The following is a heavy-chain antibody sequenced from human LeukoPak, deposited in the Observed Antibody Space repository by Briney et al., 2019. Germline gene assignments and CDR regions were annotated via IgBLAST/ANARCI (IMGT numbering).Heavy chain of an antibody. D-gene: IGHD3-22*01. CDR2: INPNSGGT. Sequence: ASVKVSCKASGYTFTGYYMHWVRQAPGQGLEWMGWINPNSGGTNYAQKFQGRVTMTRDTSISTAHMELSRLRSDDTAVYYCACPYYYDSSGYYHPFDYWGQGTLVTVSS. CDR3: ACPYYYDSSGYYHPFDY. CDR1: GYTFTGYY. J-gene: IGHJ4*02. V-gene: IGHV1-2*02.